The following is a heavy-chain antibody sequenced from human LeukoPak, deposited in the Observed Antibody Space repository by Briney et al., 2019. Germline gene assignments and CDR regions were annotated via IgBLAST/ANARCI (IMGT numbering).Heavy chain of an antibody. CDR1: GFTFDDYA. CDR3: ARDMSPWESRNPDAFDI. D-gene: IGHD1-26*01. Sequence: GRSLRLSCAASGFTFDDYAMHWVRQAPGKGLEWVSGISWNSGSIGYAGSVKGRFTISRDNSKNTLYLQMNSLRAEDTAVYYCARDMSPWESRNPDAFDIWGQGTMVTVSS. V-gene: IGHV3-9*01. CDR2: ISWNSGSI. J-gene: IGHJ3*02.